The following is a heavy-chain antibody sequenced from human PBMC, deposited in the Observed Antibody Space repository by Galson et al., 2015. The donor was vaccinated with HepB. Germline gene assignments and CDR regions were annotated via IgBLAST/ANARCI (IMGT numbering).Heavy chain of an antibody. D-gene: IGHD6-13*01. V-gene: IGHV3-7*01. CDR2: IKQDGSEK. Sequence: SLRLSCAASGFTFSSYWMSWVRQAPGKGLEWVANIKQDGSEKYYVDSVKGRFTISRDNAKNSLYLQMNSLRAEDTAVYYCAREEGAGSSLNWFDPWGQGTLVTVSS. CDR3: AREEGAGSSLNWFDP. CDR1: GFTFSSYW. J-gene: IGHJ5*02.